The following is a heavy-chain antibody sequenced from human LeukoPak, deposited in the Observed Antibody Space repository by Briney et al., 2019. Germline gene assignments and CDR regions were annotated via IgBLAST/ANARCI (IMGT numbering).Heavy chain of an antibody. CDR1: GGSISSSSYY. CDR3: ARVPAAGVYYYYMDV. J-gene: IGHJ6*03. V-gene: IGHV4-39*01. D-gene: IGHD2-2*01. CDR2: IYYSGST. Sequence: SETLSLTCTVSGGSISSSSYYWGWIRQPPGKGLEWIGSIYYSGSTYYNPSLKSRVTISVDTSKNQFSLKLSSVTAADTAVYYCARVPAAGVYYYYMDVWGKGTTVTVSS.